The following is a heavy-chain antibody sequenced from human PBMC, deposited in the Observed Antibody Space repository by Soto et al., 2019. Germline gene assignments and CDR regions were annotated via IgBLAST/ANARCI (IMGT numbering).Heavy chain of an antibody. Sequence: EVQLLESGGGLVQPGGSLRLSCAASGFTFSSYAMSWVRQAPGEGLEWVSAISGSGGSTYYADSVKGRFTISRDNSKNTLYLQMNSLRAEDTAVYYCAKDPRYSSSWYVTDYWGQGTLVTVSS. V-gene: IGHV3-23*01. CDR3: AKDPRYSSSWYVTDY. CDR1: GFTFSSYA. CDR2: ISGSGGST. J-gene: IGHJ4*02. D-gene: IGHD6-13*01.